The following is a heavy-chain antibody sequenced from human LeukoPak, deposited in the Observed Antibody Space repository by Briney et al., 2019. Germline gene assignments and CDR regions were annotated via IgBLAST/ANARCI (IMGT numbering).Heavy chain of an antibody. CDR3: AKVEDYYYDSSGYTFDI. Sequence: GGSLRLSCAASGFTFSSYGMHWVRQAPGNGLEWVAFIRYDGSNKYYADSVKGRFTISRDNSKNTLYLQMNSLRAEDTAVYYCAKVEDYYYDSSGYTFDIWGQGTMVTVSS. J-gene: IGHJ3*02. CDR1: GFTFSSYG. V-gene: IGHV3-30*02. D-gene: IGHD3-22*01. CDR2: IRYDGSNK.